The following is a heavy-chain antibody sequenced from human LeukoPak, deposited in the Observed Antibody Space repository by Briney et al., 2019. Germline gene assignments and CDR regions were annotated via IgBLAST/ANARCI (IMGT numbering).Heavy chain of an antibody. J-gene: IGHJ4*02. V-gene: IGHV4-39*01. CDR2: NYYSGST. Sequence: TSETLSLTCTVSGGSISSSSYYWGWIRQPPGKGLEWIGSNYYSGSTYYNPSLKSRVTISVDTSKNQFSLKLSSVTAADTAVYYCARLLLEGGIAAAGTENFDYWGQGTLVTVSS. CDR1: GGSISSSSYY. CDR3: ARLLLEGGIAAAGTENFDY. D-gene: IGHD6-13*01.